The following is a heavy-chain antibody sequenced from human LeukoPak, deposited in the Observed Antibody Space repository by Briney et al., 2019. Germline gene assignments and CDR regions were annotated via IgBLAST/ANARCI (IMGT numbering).Heavy chain of an antibody. CDR2: TYHSGST. V-gene: IGHV4-38-2*02. D-gene: IGHD6-13*01. CDR3: ARDRVGQQLVGRKNNYYYMDV. CDR1: GYSISSGYY. J-gene: IGHJ6*03. Sequence: SETLSLTCTVSGYSISSGYYWGWIRQPPGKGLEWIGSTYHSGSTYYNPSLKSRVTISVDTSKNQFSLKLRSVTAADTAVYYCARDRVGQQLVGRKNNYYYMDVWGKGTTVTISS.